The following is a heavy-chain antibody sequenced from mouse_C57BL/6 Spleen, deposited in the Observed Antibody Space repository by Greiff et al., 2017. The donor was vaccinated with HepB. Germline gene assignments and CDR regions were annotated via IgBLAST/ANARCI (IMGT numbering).Heavy chain of an antibody. CDR2: IDPATGNT. CDR3: ARHYYGSSYEAMDY. D-gene: IGHD1-1*01. CDR1: GFNIKNTY. Sequence: EVQLQQSVAELVRPGASVKLSCTASGFNIKNTYMHWVKQRPEQGLEWIGRIDPATGNTKYAPKFQGKATITADTSSNTAYLQLSSLTSEDTSIYYCARHYYGSSYEAMDYWGQGTSVTVSS. J-gene: IGHJ4*01. V-gene: IGHV14-3*01.